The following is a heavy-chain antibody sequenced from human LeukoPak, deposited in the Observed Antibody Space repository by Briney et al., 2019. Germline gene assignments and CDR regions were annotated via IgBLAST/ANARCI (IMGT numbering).Heavy chain of an antibody. CDR2: ISSSGSTI. Sequence: QPGGSLRLSCAASGFTFSSYEMNWVRQAPGKGLEWVPYISSSGSTIYYADSVKGRFTISRDNAKNSLYLQMNSLRAEDTAVYYCASPDCSGGSCYPEDAALDIWGQGTMVTVSS. V-gene: IGHV3-48*03. D-gene: IGHD2-15*01. J-gene: IGHJ3*02. CDR3: ASPDCSGGSCYPEDAALDI. CDR1: GFTFSSYE.